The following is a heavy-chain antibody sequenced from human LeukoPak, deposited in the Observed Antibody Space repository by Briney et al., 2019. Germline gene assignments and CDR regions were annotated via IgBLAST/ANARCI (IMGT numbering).Heavy chain of an antibody. Sequence: PGGSLRLSCAASGFTFSSYSMNWVRQAPGKGLEWVSSISSSSSYIYYADSVKGRFTISRDNAKNSLYLQMNSLRAEDTAVYYCARDSRPPGWFDPWGQGTLVTVSS. J-gene: IGHJ5*02. D-gene: IGHD1-14*01. CDR3: ARDSRPPGWFDP. CDR1: GFTFSSYS. CDR2: ISSSSSYI. V-gene: IGHV3-21*04.